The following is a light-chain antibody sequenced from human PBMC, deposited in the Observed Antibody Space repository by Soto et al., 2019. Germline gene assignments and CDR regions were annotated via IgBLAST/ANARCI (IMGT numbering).Light chain of an antibody. CDR2: GNS. V-gene: IGLV1-40*01. CDR3: QSYDSSLSAFYV. J-gene: IGLJ1*01. CDR1: SSNIGAGYD. Sequence: QCVLTQPPSVSGAPGQRVTISCTGSSSNIGAGYDVHWYQQLPGTAPKLLIYGNSNRPSGVPDRFSGSKSGTSASLAITGLQAEDEADYYCQSYDSSLSAFYVFGTGTEVTVL.